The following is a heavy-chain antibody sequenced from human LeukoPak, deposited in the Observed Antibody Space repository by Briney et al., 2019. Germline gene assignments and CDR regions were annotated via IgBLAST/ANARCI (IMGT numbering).Heavy chain of an antibody. CDR1: GGSISTFY. CDR3: ARQLRGYSFVFDQ. CDR2: IFHTGST. Sequence: SETLSLTCSISGGSISTFYWSWIRQSPVKGLEWIGYIFHTGSTDYNPSLKSRITISVDTSKNQFSLKLNSVTAADTAVYYCARQLRGYSFVFDQWGQGILVTVSS. J-gene: IGHJ4*02. D-gene: IGHD5-18*01. V-gene: IGHV4-59*08.